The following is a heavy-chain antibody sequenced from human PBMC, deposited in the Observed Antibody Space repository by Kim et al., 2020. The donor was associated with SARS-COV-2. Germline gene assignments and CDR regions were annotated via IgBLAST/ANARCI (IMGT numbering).Heavy chain of an antibody. CDR1: GGSISSGGYY. CDR2: IYYSGTT. CDR3: ARDDGRGFI. J-gene: IGHJ3*02. V-gene: IGHV4-31*03. Sequence: SETLSLTCTVSGGSISSGGYYWSWIRQHPGKGLEWIGYIYYSGTTYYNPSLKSRVTISVDTSKNQFSLKLSSVTAADTAVYSCARDDGRGFIWGQGAMVTASS. D-gene: IGHD1-26*01.